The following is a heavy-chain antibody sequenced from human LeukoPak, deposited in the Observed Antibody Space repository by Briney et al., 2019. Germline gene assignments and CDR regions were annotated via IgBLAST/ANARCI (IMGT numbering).Heavy chain of an antibody. Sequence: GASVKVSCKASGYTFTSYDINWVRQATGQGLEWMGWMNPISGNTGYAQKFQGRVTMTRNTSISTAYMELSSLRSGDTAVYYCARGSGYSGYDWGDYWGQGTLVTVSS. CDR2: MNPISGNT. CDR3: ARGSGYSGYDWGDY. V-gene: IGHV1-8*01. D-gene: IGHD5-12*01. CDR1: GYTFTSYD. J-gene: IGHJ4*02.